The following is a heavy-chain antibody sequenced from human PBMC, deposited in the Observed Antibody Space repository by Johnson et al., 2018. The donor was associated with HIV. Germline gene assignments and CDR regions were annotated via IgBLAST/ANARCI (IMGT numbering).Heavy chain of an antibody. J-gene: IGHJ3*02. Sequence: QMQLVESGGGVVQPGRSLRLSCAASGFTFSSYAMHWVRQAPGKGLEWVAVISYDGSNKYYEDSVKGRFTISRDNSKNTLYLQMNSLRAEDTALYYCARDREVGARSGAFDIWGQGTMVTVSS. V-gene: IGHV3-30-3*01. D-gene: IGHD1-26*01. CDR3: ARDREVGARSGAFDI. CDR2: ISYDGSNK. CDR1: GFTFSSYA.